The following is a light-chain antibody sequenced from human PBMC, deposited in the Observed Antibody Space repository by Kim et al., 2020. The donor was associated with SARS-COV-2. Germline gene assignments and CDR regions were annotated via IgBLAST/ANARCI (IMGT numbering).Light chain of an antibody. Sequence: EIVLTQSPGTLSLSPGEGATLSCRASQSVSSSSLAWYQQKPGQSPRLLMLDTSKRAAGIPDRFSGSGSGTDFTLTISRLEPEDFAVYYCQHYGNAVTFGGGTKLDI. CDR1: QSVSSSS. V-gene: IGKV3-20*01. CDR3: QHYGNAVT. CDR2: DTS. J-gene: IGKJ4*01.